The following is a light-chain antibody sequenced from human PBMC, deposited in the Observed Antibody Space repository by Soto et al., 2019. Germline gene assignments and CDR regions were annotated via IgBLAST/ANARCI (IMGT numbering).Light chain of an antibody. CDR2: AAS. Sequence: DIQMTQSPSSLSASVGDRVTITCRASQSISSYLNWYQQKPGKAPKLLIYAASSLQSGVPSRFSGSVSGTDFTLTISSLQPADFATYYWQQSYSTPPALGQATKLDIK. CDR1: QSISSY. J-gene: IGKJ1*01. CDR3: QQSYSTPPA. V-gene: IGKV1-39*01.